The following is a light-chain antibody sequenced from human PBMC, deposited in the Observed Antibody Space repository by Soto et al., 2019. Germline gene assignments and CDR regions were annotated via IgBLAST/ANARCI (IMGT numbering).Light chain of an antibody. CDR1: QTINNN. J-gene: IGKJ5*01. CDR2: DAS. CDR3: QQYNNWPPIT. Sequence: VMTQAPATLSVSPGERATLSCRASQTINNNVAWYQLKDGQVPRLVIYDASTRATGIPARFSGGGSGTEFTLSISSLQSEDFAVYYCQQYNNWPPITFGQGTRLEIK. V-gene: IGKV3-15*01.